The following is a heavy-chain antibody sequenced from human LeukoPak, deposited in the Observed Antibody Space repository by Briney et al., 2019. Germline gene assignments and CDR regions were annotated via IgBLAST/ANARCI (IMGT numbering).Heavy chain of an antibody. CDR3: AGALVGYCSSTSCYSIYYYYYGMDV. CDR1: GGSISSYY. J-gene: IGHJ6*04. Sequence: SETLSLTCTVSGGSISSYYWSWIRQPPGKGLEWIGYIYHSGSTNYNPSLKSRVTISVDTSKGQFSLKLSSVTAADTAVYYCAGALVGYCSSTSCYSIYYYYYGMDVWGKGTTVTVSS. V-gene: IGHV4-59*01. D-gene: IGHD2-2*02. CDR2: IYHSGST.